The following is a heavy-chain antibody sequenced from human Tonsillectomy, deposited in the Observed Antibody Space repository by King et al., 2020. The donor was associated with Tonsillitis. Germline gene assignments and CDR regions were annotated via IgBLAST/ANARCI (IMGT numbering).Heavy chain of an antibody. V-gene: IGHV4-39*01. Sequence: QLQESGPGVVKPSETLSLTCTVSGGSISTGDQFWAWIRQPPGRGLEWIGYMYYSGTIFYSPSLKSQITISGGTSENRFSLKLSSVTAADTAVYFCARYVSGTFDYWGQGALVTVSS. CDR1: GGSISTGDQF. J-gene: IGHJ4*02. CDR2: MYYSGTI. CDR3: ARYVSGTFDY. D-gene: IGHD1-26*01.